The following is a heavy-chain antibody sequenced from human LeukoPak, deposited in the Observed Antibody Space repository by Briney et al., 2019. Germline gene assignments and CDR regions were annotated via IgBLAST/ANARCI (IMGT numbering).Heavy chain of an antibody. CDR2: VNESGGP. V-gene: IGHV4-34*01. D-gene: IGHD1-26*01. J-gene: IGHJ5*02. CDR1: IDSFSNYH. CDR3: ARGQGATVPQVGKNWFDP. Sequence: SETLSLTCAVYIDSFSNYHWNWIRQTPAKGMEWIGEVNESGGPNISPSLRSRVILSVNTSKNQFSLKLISVTVADTAIYYCARGQGATVPQVGKNWFDPWGQGTRVTVSS.